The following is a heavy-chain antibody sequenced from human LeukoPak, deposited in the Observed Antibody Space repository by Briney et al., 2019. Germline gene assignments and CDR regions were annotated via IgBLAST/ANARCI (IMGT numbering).Heavy chain of an antibody. CDR1: GGSISSYY. CDR2: IYTSGST. CDR3: ARHVRYYYDSSGYSPLDY. Sequence: SETPSLTCTVSGGSISSYYWSWIRQPPGKGLEWIGYIYTSGSTNYNPSLKSRVTISVDTSKNQFSLKLSSVTAADTAVYYCARHVRYYYDSSGYSPLDYWGQGTLVTVSS. V-gene: IGHV4-4*09. J-gene: IGHJ4*02. D-gene: IGHD3-22*01.